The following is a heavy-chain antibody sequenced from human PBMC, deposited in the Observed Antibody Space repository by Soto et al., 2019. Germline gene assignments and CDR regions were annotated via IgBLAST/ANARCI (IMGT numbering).Heavy chain of an antibody. CDR1: GYTFTSYD. Sequence: QVQLVQSGAEVKKPGASVKVSCKASGYTFTSYDINWVRQATGQGLEWMGWMNPNSGNTGYAQKFQGRVTMTRNTSISTDYMELSSVRSADTAVYYCARVRYCSSTSCYPDYYYYMDVWGKGTTVTVSS. CDR3: ARVRYCSSTSCYPDYYYYMDV. CDR2: MNPNSGNT. J-gene: IGHJ6*03. V-gene: IGHV1-8*01. D-gene: IGHD2-2*01.